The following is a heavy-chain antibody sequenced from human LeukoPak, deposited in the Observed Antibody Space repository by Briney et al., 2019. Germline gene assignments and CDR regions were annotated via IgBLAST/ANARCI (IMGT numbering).Heavy chain of an antibody. CDR3: AREKDNYADF. Sequence: PGGSLRLSCAASGFSFSSYAMHWVRQGPGKGLEWVAVISFDGSNKYYADSVKGRFTISRDSPKNTLYLQMNSLRAEDTALYYCAREKDNYADFWGQGTLVTVSS. CDR2: ISFDGSNK. CDR1: GFSFSSYA. V-gene: IGHV3-30-3*01. J-gene: IGHJ4*02.